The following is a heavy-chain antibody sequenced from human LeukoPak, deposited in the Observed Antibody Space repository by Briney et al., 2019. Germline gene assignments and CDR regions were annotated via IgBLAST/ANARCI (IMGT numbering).Heavy chain of an antibody. CDR1: GFTFXNXX. D-gene: IGHD5-18*01. CDR2: XWANVIQK. CDR3: ARDPSRYSGDY. J-gene: IGHJ4*02. V-gene: IGHV3-33*01. Sequence: GRSLRLSCAXXGFTFXNXXXXXXXXXXXXXXXWLAAXWANVIQKCXXXAVXXRFTVXXXXSQNMLFLQMNSLRVEDTAVYYCARDPSRYSGDYWGQGTLVIVSS.